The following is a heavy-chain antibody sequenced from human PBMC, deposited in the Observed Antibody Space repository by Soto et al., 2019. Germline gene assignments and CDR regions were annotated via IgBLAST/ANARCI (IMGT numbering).Heavy chain of an antibody. J-gene: IGHJ6*02. CDR1: VFTFSSYW. Sequence: GSLRLSCAASVFTFSSYWMSCVRQAPGKGLEWVANIKQDGSEKYYVDSVKGRFTISRDNAKNSLYLQMNSLRAEDTAVYYCAREARHYDYVWGSYQGYYGMDVWGQGTTVTV. D-gene: IGHD3-16*02. CDR3: AREARHYDYVWGSYQGYYGMDV. V-gene: IGHV3-7*01. CDR2: IKQDGSEK.